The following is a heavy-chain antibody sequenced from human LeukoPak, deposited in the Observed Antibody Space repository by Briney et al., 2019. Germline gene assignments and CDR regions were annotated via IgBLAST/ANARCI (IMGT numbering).Heavy chain of an antibody. CDR3: AKDLRAYDILTGSGGPGY. J-gene: IGHJ4*02. Sequence: GRSLRLSCAASGFTFDDYAMHWVRQAPGKGLEWVSGISWNSGSIGYADSVKGRFTISRDNAKNSLYLQMNSLRAEDMALYYCAKDLRAYDILTGSGGPGYWGQGTLVTVSS. D-gene: IGHD3-9*01. CDR1: GFTFDDYA. V-gene: IGHV3-9*03. CDR2: ISWNSGSI.